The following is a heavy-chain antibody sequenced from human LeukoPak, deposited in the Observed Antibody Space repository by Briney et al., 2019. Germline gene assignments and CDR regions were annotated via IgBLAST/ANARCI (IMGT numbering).Heavy chain of an antibody. CDR3: ARQDGPRSPRYGMDV. J-gene: IGHJ6*02. V-gene: IGHV4-59*08. Sequence: SETLSLTCTVSGGSISSYYWSWIRQPPGKGLEWIGYIYYSGSTNYNPSLKSRVTISVDTSKNQFSLKLSSVTAADTAVYYCARQDGPRSPRYGMDVWGQGTTVTVSS. CDR2: IYYSGST. CDR1: GGSISSYY.